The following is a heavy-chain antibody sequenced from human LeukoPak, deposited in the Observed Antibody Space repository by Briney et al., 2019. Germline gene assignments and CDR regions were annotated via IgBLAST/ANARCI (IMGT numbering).Heavy chain of an antibody. J-gene: IGHJ5*02. V-gene: IGHV4-34*01. D-gene: IGHD3-22*01. Sequence: SETLSLTCAVYGGSFSGYYWSWIRQPPGKGLEWIGEINHSGSTNYNPSLKSRVTISVGTSKNQFSLKLSSVTAADTAVYYCARGRMIVNHWGQGTLVTVSS. CDR1: GGSFSGYY. CDR2: INHSGST. CDR3: ARGRMIVNH.